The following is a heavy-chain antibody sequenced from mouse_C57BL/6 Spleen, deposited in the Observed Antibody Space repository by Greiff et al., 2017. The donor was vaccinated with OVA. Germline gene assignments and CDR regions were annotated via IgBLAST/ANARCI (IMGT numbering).Heavy chain of an antibody. V-gene: IGHV1-54*01. CDR3: ARTELLYYAMDY. J-gene: IGHJ4*01. CDR1: GYAFTNYL. Sequence: VQLQQSGAELVRPGTSVKVSCKASGYAFTNYLIEWVKQRPGQGLEWIGVINPGSGGTNYNEKFKGKATLTADKSSSTAYMQLSSLTSEDSAVYFCARTELLYYAMDYWGQGTPVTVSS. CDR2: INPGSGGT.